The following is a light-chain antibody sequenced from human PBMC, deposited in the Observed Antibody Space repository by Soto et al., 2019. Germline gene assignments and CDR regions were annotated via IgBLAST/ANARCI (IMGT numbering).Light chain of an antibody. CDR1: QSISSW. Sequence: DIQMAQSPSTLSASVGDRFTITCRASQSISSWLAWYQQKPGKAPKLLIYDASTLMSGVPSRFSGSGSGTEFTLTISSLQPGDFATYYCQQSETYPLTFGQGTDWRL. V-gene: IGKV1-5*01. CDR3: QQSETYPLT. J-gene: IGKJ5*01. CDR2: DAS.